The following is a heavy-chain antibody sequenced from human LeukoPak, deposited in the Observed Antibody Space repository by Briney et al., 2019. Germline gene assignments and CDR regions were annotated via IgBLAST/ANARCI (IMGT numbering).Heavy chain of an antibody. D-gene: IGHD3-10*01. J-gene: IGHJ4*02. CDR2: INHSGST. V-gene: IGHV4-34*01. CDR3: ASGRFGETTKPYYFDY. Sequence: SETLSLXCAVYGGSFSGYYWSWIRQPPGKGLEWIGEINHSGSTNYNPSLKSRVTISVDTSKNQFSLKLSSVTAADTAVYYCASGRFGETTKPYYFDYWGQGTLATVSS. CDR1: GGSFSGYY.